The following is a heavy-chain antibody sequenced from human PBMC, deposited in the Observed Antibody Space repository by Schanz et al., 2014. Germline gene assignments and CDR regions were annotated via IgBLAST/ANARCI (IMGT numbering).Heavy chain of an antibody. CDR3: AKGMGYCSGGTCYDVYYYGLDV. Sequence: VQLLESGGGLVQPGGSLRLSCAASGFTFNSYAMTWVRQAPGKGLEWVSSISHSGGSKYYADSVKGRFTISRDNSENTLYLQMNSLSADDTAVFYCAKGMGYCSGGTCYDVYYYGLDVWGQGTTVTVSS. CDR1: GFTFNSYA. CDR2: ISHSGGSK. D-gene: IGHD2-15*01. J-gene: IGHJ6*02. V-gene: IGHV3-23*01.